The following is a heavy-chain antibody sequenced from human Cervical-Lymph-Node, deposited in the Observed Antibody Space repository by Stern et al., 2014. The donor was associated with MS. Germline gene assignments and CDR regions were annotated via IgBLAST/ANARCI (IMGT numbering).Heavy chain of an antibody. Sequence: VQLVESGAEVKKPGASVKVSCKASEYTFSGYYIHWVRQAPGQGLEWMGWIDFNSGGTNYAQKFQGWVTVTRDTSTTTAYMELTRLKSDDTAVYYCARGGGTTAAYWGQGTLVTVSS. D-gene: IGHD1-7*01. V-gene: IGHV1-2*04. CDR2: IDFNSGGT. CDR1: EYTFSGYY. J-gene: IGHJ4*02. CDR3: ARGGGTTAAY.